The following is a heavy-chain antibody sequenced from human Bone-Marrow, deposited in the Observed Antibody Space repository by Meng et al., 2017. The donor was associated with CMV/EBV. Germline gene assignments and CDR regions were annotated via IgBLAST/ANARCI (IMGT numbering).Heavy chain of an antibody. D-gene: IGHD2-15*01. J-gene: IGHJ5*02. CDR1: GFTFSSRW. CDR3: ARDRSGDLDL. CDR2: VNDDGSST. V-gene: IGHV3-74*01. Sequence: VSWLGSGFTFSSRWMHWVRQVPGKGLLWVSRVNDDGSSTLYADSVKGRFTISRDNAKNTVYLQMDSLRAEDTALYYCARDRSGDLDLWGQGTLVTVSS.